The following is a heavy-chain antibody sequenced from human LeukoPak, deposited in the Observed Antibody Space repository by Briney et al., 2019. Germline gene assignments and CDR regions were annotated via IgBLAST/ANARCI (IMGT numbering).Heavy chain of an antibody. CDR1: GYTFTSYD. CDR2: IHPSTGNP. D-gene: IGHD3-16*02. Sequence: APVKVSCKASGYTFTSYDINWVRQATGQGLEWMGWIHPSTGNPTYAQGFTGRFVFSLDTSFSTTYLQISSLKAEDTAVYFCARAFQSLGGLSLPDYWGQGTLLTVSS. J-gene: IGHJ4*02. V-gene: IGHV7-4-1*02. CDR3: ARAFQSLGGLSLPDY.